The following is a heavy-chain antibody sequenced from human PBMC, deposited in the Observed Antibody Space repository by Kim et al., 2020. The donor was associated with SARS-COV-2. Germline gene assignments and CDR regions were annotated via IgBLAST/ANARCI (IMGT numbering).Heavy chain of an antibody. D-gene: IGHD3-10*01. CDR2: INPSGGST. CDR3: ARGKFGETFGGLLYNWFDP. Sequence: ASVKVSCKASGYTFTSYYMHWVRQAPGQGLEWMGIINPSGGSTSYAQKFQGRVTMTRDTSTSTVYMELSSLRSEDTAVYYCARGKFGETFGGLLYNWFDPWGQGTLVTVSS. CDR1: GYTFTSYY. J-gene: IGHJ5*02. V-gene: IGHV1-46*01.